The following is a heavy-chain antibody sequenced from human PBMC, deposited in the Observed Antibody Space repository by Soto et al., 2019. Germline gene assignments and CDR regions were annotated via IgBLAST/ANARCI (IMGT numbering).Heavy chain of an antibody. CDR3: ASPVVPAAMGGPYFYGIDV. J-gene: IGHJ6*02. CDR1: GFTFTRHW. V-gene: IGHV3-74*01. CDR2: IDSYGSST. D-gene: IGHD2-2*01. Sequence: EVQLVESGGGLVQPGGSLRLACAASGFTFTRHWMHWVRQAPGKGLVWVSRIDSYGSSTHYADSVKGRFTISRDNAKNTVYLQMNSLRAEDTAVYYCASPVVPAAMGGPYFYGIDVWGQGTTGTVSS.